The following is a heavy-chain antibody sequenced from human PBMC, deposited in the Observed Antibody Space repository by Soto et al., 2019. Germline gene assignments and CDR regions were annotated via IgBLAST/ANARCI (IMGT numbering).Heavy chain of an antibody. CDR2: ISSSSSYI. J-gene: IGHJ6*01. V-gene: IGHV3-21*01. Sequence: VGSLRLSCAASVFTFSTYSMKWVRHAPGKGLEWVSSISSSSSYIYYADSVTGRFTISRDNAKNSLYLQMNSLRAEDTAVYYCARDPRLQLLQDYYYGLEVWGQGTAVIVSS. CDR1: VFTFSTYS. D-gene: IGHD2-2*01. CDR3: ARDPRLQLLQDYYYGLEV.